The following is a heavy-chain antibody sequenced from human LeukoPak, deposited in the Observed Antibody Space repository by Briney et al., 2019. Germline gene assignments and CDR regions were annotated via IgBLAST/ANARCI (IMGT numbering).Heavy chain of an antibody. Sequence: PTGGSLRLSCAASGFTFSSYAMNWVRQAPGKGLEWVSSIRGSGDSTYYADSVKGRFIISRDNSKNTLYLQISSLRVEDTAIYYCAKDGISGWYGNHFDFWGQGTLVTGSS. D-gene: IGHD6-19*01. CDR2: IRGSGDST. CDR3: AKDGISGWYGNHFDF. CDR1: GFTFSSYA. V-gene: IGHV3-23*01. J-gene: IGHJ4*02.